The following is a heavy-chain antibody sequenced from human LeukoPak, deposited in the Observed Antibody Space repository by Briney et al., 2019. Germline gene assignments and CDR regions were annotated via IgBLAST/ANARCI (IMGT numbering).Heavy chain of an antibody. Sequence: SETLSLTCTVSGGSISSYYWSWIRQTPGKGLEWIGYIYYSGSTNYNPSLKSRVTISVDTSKNQFSLKLSSVSAADTAVYYCATLRDIGYFDYWGQGTLVTVSS. D-gene: IGHD3-16*02. V-gene: IGHV4-59*01. CDR3: ATLRDIGYFDY. CDR2: IYYSGST. CDR1: GGSISSYY. J-gene: IGHJ4*02.